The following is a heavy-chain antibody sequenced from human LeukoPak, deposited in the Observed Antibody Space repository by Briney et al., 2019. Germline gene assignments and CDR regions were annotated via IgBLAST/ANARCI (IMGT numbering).Heavy chain of an antibody. D-gene: IGHD3-10*01. J-gene: IGHJ3*02. V-gene: IGHV4-4*08. Sequence: PSETLSLTCTVSGGSISSFYWTWIRQPPGKGQEWVGTMNTSGTAYYNPSLKIRVTMSVDTSKNQFSLNLNSVTAADTAVYYCVTAIQAPYTSGRFSRTNWVFDMWGQGTMVTVSS. CDR1: GGSISSFY. CDR2: MNTSGTA. CDR3: VTAIQAPYTSGRFSRTNWVFDM.